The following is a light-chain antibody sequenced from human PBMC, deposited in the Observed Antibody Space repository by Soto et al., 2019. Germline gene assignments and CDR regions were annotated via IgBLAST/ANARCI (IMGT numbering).Light chain of an antibody. CDR3: KDYGTSWK. V-gene: IGKV3-20*01. Sequence: ETVLTHSPATVSFSPLYIATLPFSSSQSVSSNKLGWYQQKPGQAPRLLIYAASSRATGIPDRFSGSGSGTDFTLTINRLEPEDFAVYYCKDYGTSWKFGQGTKVDIK. CDR1: QSVSSNK. CDR2: AAS. J-gene: IGKJ1*01.